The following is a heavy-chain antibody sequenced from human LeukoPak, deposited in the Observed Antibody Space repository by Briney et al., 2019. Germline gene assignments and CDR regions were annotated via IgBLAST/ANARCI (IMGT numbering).Heavy chain of an antibody. V-gene: IGHV3-48*03. Sequence: GGSLRLSCAASGFTFSSYEMNWVRQAPGKGLEWVSYISSSGSTMYYADSVQGRFTISRDNAKNSLSLQMNSLRAEDTAVYFCTRNGRFLEGFDPWGQGTLVTVSS. CDR3: TRNGRFLEGFDP. CDR1: GFTFSSYE. D-gene: IGHD3-3*01. CDR2: ISSSGSTM. J-gene: IGHJ5*02.